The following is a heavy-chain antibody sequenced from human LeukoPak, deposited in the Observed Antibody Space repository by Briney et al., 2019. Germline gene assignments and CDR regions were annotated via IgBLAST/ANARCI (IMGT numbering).Heavy chain of an antibody. V-gene: IGHV1-69*13. Sequence: GASVKVSCKASGGTFSSYAISWVRQAPGQGLEWMGGIIPIFGTANYAQKFQGRVTITADESTSTAYMELSSLRSEDTAVYYCARERDNRKGNWFDPWGQGTLVTVSS. CDR1: GGTFSSYA. J-gene: IGHJ5*02. CDR3: ARERDNRKGNWFDP. CDR2: IIPIFGTA. D-gene: IGHD1-14*01.